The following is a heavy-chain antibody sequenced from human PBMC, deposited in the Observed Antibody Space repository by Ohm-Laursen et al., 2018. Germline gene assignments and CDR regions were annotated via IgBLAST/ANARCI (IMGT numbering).Heavy chain of an antibody. CDR2: IYHSGST. CDR1: GYSISSGYF. D-gene: IGHD3-10*01. Sequence: SETLSLTCTVSGYSISSGYFWGWIRQPPGKGLEWIGTIYHSGSTYYNPSLKSRVTISVDTSKNQFSLKLSSVTAADTAVYYCERGHRTYYYGSGRSPGMDVWGQGTTVTVSS. V-gene: IGHV4-38-2*02. CDR3: ERGHRTYYYGSGRSPGMDV. J-gene: IGHJ6*02.